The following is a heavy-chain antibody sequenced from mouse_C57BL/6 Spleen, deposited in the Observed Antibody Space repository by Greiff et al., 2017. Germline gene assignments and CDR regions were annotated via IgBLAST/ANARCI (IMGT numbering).Heavy chain of an antibody. J-gene: IGHJ2*01. V-gene: IGHV1-50*01. CDR1: GYTFTSYW. CDR2: IDPSDSYT. Sequence: QVQLQQPGAELVKPGASVKLSCKASGYTFTSYWMQWVKQRPGQGLEWIGEIDPSDSYTNYNQKFKGKATLTVDTSSSTAYMQRSSLTSEDSAVYYCARGPTTVDYWGQGTTLTVSS. D-gene: IGHD1-1*01. CDR3: ARGPTTVDY.